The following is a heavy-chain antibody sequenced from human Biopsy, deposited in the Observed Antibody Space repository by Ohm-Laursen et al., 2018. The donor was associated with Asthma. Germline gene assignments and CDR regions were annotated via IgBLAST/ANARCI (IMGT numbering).Heavy chain of an antibody. V-gene: IGHV1-2*06. J-gene: IGHJ5*02. CDR3: ARDRGYCSGGTCPSWFDP. CDR2: INPNSGDT. CDR1: GYTFTDYS. Sequence: SVKVSCKASGYTFTDYSIHWVRQAPGQGLEWMGRINPNSGDTKYAQRFQGRVTVTRDRSISTAYMELSRLRSDDTAVYYCARDRGYCSGGTCPSWFDPWGQGTLVIVSS. D-gene: IGHD2-15*01.